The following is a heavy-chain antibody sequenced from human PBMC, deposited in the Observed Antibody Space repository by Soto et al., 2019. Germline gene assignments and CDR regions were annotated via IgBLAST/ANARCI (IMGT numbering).Heavy chain of an antibody. J-gene: IGHJ3*02. CDR2: IYYSGST. Sequence: SETLSLTCTVSGGSISSSSYYWGWIHQPPGKGLEWIGSIYYSGSTYYNPSLKSRVTISVDTSKNQFSLKLSSVTAADTAVYYCARLPTRSDYSNPNDAFDIWGQGTMVTVSS. CDR3: ARLPTRSDYSNPNDAFDI. V-gene: IGHV4-39*01. CDR1: GGSISSSSYY. D-gene: IGHD4-4*01.